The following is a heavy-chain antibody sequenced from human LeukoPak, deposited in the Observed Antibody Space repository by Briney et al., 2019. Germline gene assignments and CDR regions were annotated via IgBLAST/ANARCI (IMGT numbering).Heavy chain of an antibody. Sequence: GGSLRLSCAASGFTFDDYAMHWVRQAPGKGLEWVSGISWNSGSIGYADSVKGRFTISRDNAKNTLYLEMNRLRAEDTAVYYCARDNAYMLDYWGQGTPVSVSS. V-gene: IGHV3-9*01. J-gene: IGHJ4*02. CDR2: ISWNSGSI. D-gene: IGHD5-24*01. CDR3: ARDNAYMLDY. CDR1: GFTFDDYA.